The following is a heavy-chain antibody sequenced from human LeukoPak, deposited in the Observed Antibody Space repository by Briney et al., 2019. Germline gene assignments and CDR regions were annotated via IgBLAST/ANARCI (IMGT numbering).Heavy chain of an antibody. D-gene: IGHD3-10*01. CDR1: GFTFSSYS. Sequence: GGSLRLSCAASGFTFSSYSMNWVRQAPGKGLEWVSSISSSSSYICYADSVKGRFTISRDNAKNSLYLQMNSLRAEDTAVYYCARVKDYYGSGSYYTINYYYYYMDVWGKGTTVTISS. V-gene: IGHV3-21*01. J-gene: IGHJ6*03. CDR2: ISSSSSYI. CDR3: ARVKDYYGSGSYYTINYYYYYMDV.